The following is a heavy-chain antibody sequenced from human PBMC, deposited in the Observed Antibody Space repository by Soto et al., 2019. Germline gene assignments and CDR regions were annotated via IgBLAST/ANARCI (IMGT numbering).Heavy chain of an antibody. CDR2: IYYSGST. CDR3: ASGTEVSPSWDV. V-gene: IGHV4-31*03. CDR1: GGSISSGGYY. D-gene: IGHD1-26*01. Sequence: SETLSLTCTVSGGSISSGGYYWSWIRQHPGKGLEWIGYIYYSGSTYYNPYLKSRVTISVDTSKNQFSLKLSSVTAADTAVYYCASGTEVSPSWDVWGQGTTVTVSS. J-gene: IGHJ6*02.